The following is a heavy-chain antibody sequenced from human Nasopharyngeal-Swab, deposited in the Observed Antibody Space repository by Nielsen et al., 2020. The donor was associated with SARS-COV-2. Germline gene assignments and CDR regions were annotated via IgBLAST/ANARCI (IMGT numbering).Heavy chain of an antibody. J-gene: IGHJ6*02. V-gene: IGHV3-64*01. CDR2: ISSNGGST. D-gene: IGHD2-2*01. Sequence: GESLKISCAASGFTFSNAWMSWVRQAPGKGLEYVSAISSNGGSTYYANSVKGRFTISRDNSKNTLYLQMGSLRAEDMAVYYCARDGAGLVVVPAADYYYGMDVWGQGTTVTVSS. CDR1: GFTFSNAW. CDR3: ARDGAGLVVVPAADYYYGMDV.